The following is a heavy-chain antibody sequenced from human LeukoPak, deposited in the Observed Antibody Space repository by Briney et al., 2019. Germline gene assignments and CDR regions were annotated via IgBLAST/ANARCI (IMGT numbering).Heavy chain of an antibody. CDR3: ARLWFGELSSYYYMDV. D-gene: IGHD3-10*01. J-gene: IGHJ6*03. V-gene: IGHV5-51*01. CDR2: IYPGDSDT. CDR1: GYSFTSYW. Sequence: KLGESLKISCKGSGYSFTSYWIGWVRQMPGKGLEWMGIIYPGDSDTRYSPSFQGQVTISADKSISTAYLQWGSLKASDTAMYYCARLWFGELSSYYYMDVWGKGTTVTVSS.